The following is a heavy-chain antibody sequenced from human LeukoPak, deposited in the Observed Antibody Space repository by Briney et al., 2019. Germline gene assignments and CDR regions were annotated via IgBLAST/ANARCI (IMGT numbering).Heavy chain of an antibody. D-gene: IGHD1-26*01. J-gene: IGHJ3*02. CDR2: INPNSGGT. Sequence: KPGASLKVSCKASGYTFTGYYMHWVRQAPGQGLEWMGWINPNSGGTNYAQKFQGRVTMTRDTSISTASRELTRLRSDDTAVYSCARGIVGAAQATAFDIWGQGTMVTVSS. CDR1: GYTFTGYY. CDR3: ARGIVGAAQATAFDI. V-gene: IGHV1-2*02.